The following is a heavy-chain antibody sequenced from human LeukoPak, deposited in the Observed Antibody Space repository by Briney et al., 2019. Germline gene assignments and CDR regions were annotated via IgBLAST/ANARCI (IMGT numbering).Heavy chain of an antibody. CDR2: INPSGGST. CDR3: ARDQGGYYDSSGYYWSLSY. CDR1: GYTFTSYG. J-gene: IGHJ4*02. D-gene: IGHD3-22*01. V-gene: IGHV1-46*01. Sequence: GASVKVSCKASGYTFTSYGISWVRQAPGQGLEWMGIINPSGGSTSYAQKFQGRVTMTRDTSTSTVYMELSSLRSEDTAVYYCARDQGGYYDSSGYYWSLSYWGQGTLVTVSS.